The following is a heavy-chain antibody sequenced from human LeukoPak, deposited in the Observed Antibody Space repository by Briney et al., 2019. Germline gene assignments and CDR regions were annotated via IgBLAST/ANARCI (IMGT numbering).Heavy chain of an antibody. Sequence: PGRSLRLSCAASGFTFSSYGMHWVRQAPGKGLEWVAVISYDGSNKYYADSVKGRFTISRDNSKNTLYLQMNSLRAEDTAVYYCAKTVGATWGYFQHWGQGTLVTVSS. V-gene: IGHV3-30*18. CDR3: AKTVGATWGYFQH. CDR1: GFTFSSYG. CDR2: ISYDGSNK. J-gene: IGHJ1*01. D-gene: IGHD1-26*01.